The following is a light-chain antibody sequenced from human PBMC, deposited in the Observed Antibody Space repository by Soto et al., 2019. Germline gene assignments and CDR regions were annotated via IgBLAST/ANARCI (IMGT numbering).Light chain of an antibody. Sequence: QSVLTQPASVSGSPGQSITISCTGTSSDIGTYNLFSWYQHYPGKAPKLMIYEGIKRPSGVSNRFSGSKSGNTAFLTISGLQAEDEADYYCCSYAGSGTDNYVFGSGTKVTVL. CDR3: CSYAGSGTDNYV. J-gene: IGLJ1*01. CDR1: SSDIGTYNL. V-gene: IGLV2-23*01. CDR2: EGI.